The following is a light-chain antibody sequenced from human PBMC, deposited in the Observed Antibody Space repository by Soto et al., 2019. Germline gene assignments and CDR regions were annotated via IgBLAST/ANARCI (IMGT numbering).Light chain of an antibody. Sequence: PSSLSASTGDRVTITCRASQGISSYLAWYQQKPGKAPKLLIYAASSLQSGVPSRFSGSGSGTDFTLTISSLQPEDFATYYCQQSYSTPWTFGQGTKVDIK. CDR3: QQSYSTPWT. CDR2: AAS. V-gene: IGKV1-39*01. CDR1: QGISSY. J-gene: IGKJ1*01.